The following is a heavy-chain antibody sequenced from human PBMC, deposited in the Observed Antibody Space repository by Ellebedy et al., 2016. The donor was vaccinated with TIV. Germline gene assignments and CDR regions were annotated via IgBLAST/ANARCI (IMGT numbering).Heavy chain of an antibody. Sequence: ASVTVSCKASGGTFVSYAIYWVQQAPGQGLVWMGGFIPIFGKATYAQKFHGRVTITADEPTNTAYMELSSLKSDDSAVYYCASRGLQGGVDIWGQGTTVIVSS. V-gene: IGHV1-69*13. J-gene: IGHJ6*02. CDR2: FIPIFGKA. D-gene: IGHD3-10*01. CDR3: ASRGLQGGVDI. CDR1: GGTFVSYA.